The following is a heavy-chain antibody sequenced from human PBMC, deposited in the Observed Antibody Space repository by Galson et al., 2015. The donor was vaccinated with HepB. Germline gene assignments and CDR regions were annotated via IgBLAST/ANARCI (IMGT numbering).Heavy chain of an antibody. CDR2: SNPNSGST. V-gene: IGHV1-2*02. CDR1: GYTFTGYY. Sequence: SVTVSCKASGYTFTGYYMHWVRQAPGQGLEWMGWSNPNSGSTNYAHMFQGRVTITRDKSISTAYMELSMLRSDDTAVYYRAGSIAEAGGFDSWGQGTLVTVSS. D-gene: IGHD6-13*01. CDR3: AGSIAEAGGFDS. J-gene: IGHJ4*02.